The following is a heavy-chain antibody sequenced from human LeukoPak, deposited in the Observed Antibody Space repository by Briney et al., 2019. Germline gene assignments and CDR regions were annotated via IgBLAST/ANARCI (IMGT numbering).Heavy chain of an antibody. J-gene: IGHJ4*02. CDR1: GGSISSYY. CDR2: IYYSGST. Sequence: KPSETLSPTCTVSGGSISSYYWSWIRQPPGKGLEWIGYIYYSGSTNYNPSLKSRVTISVDTSKNQFSLKLSSVTAADTAVYYCARDYDGYYFDYWGQGTLVTVSS. CDR3: ARDYDGYYFDY. D-gene: IGHD3-16*01. V-gene: IGHV4-59*01.